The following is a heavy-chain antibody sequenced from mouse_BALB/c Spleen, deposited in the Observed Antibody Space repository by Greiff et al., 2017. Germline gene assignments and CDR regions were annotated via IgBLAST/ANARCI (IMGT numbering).Heavy chain of an antibody. D-gene: IGHD1-2*01. CDR3: ARDLLRLGTY. CDR2: ISDGGSYT. V-gene: IGHV5-4*02. J-gene: IGHJ3*01. CDR1: GFTFSDYY. Sequence: VQLKESGGGLVKPGGSLKLSCAASGFTFSDYYMYWVRQTPEKRLEWVATISDGGSYTYYPDSVKGRFTISRDNAKNNLYLQMSSLKSEDTAMYYCARDLLRLGTYWGQGTLVTVSA.